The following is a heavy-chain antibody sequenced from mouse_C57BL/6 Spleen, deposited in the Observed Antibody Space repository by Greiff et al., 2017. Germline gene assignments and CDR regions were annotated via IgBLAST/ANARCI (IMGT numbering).Heavy chain of an antibody. CDR1: GYSFTGYY. CDR3: ARSGPNWDYFDY. V-gene: IGHV1-42*01. D-gene: IGHD4-1*01. CDR2: INPSTGGT. J-gene: IGHJ2*01. Sequence: VHVKQSGPELVKPGASVKISCKASGYSFTGYYMNWVKQSPEKSLEWIGEINPSTGGTTYNQKFKAKATLTVDKSSSTAYMQLKSLTSEDSAVYYCARSGPNWDYFDYWGQGTTLTVSS.